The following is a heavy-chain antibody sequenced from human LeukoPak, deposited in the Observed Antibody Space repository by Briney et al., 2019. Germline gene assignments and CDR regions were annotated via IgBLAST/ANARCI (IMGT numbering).Heavy chain of an antibody. Sequence: SVKVSCKASGGTFSSYAISWVRQATGQGLEWMGGIIPIFGTANYAQKFQGRVTITADESTSTAYMELSSLRSEDTAVYYCARDGYSSSSFTPFDYWGQGTLVTVSS. D-gene: IGHD6-6*01. CDR3: ARDGYSSSSFTPFDY. CDR2: IIPIFGTA. CDR1: GGTFSSYA. J-gene: IGHJ4*02. V-gene: IGHV1-69*13.